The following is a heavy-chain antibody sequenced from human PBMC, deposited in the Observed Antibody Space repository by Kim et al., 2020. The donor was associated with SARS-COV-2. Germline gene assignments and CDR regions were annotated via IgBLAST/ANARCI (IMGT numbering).Heavy chain of an antibody. CDR3: ATRGDYAPSSDY. D-gene: IGHD4-17*01. J-gene: IGHJ4*02. Sequence: KYHPTLKSRVTITVDTSKTQASLKLSSVTAADTAVYYCATRGDYAPSSDYWGQGTLVTVSS. V-gene: IGHV4-4*09.